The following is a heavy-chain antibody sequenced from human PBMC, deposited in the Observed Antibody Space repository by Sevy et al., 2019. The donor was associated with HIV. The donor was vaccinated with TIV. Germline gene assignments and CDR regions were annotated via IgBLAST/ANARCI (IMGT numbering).Heavy chain of an antibody. CDR2: ISYDGSDK. J-gene: IGHJ4*02. Sequence: RGSLRLSCIGSGFSFSYYGIHWVRQAPGKGLEWVAVISYDGSDKYYAESVKGRFTISRDNSNNTVYLQMNSLRLEDTAVYYCARVRTDYSSSWHVWDYWGQGTLVTVSS. V-gene: IGHV3-30*03. CDR3: ARVRTDYSSSWHVWDY. D-gene: IGHD6-13*01. CDR1: GFSFSYYG.